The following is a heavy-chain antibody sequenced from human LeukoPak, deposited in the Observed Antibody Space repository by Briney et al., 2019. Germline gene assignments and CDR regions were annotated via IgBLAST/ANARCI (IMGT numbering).Heavy chain of an antibody. D-gene: IGHD3-16*01. CDR3: ARALPERYADFDI. J-gene: IGHJ3*02. CDR1: GFTFSTYW. Sequence: GGSLRLSCAASGFTFSTYWMHWVRQGPGKGLVWVSRIKTDGSSTNYADSVKGRFTISRDNAKNTLYLQMDSLRVEDTAVYYCARALPERYADFDIWGQGTMVTVSS. V-gene: IGHV3-74*01. CDR2: IKTDGSST.